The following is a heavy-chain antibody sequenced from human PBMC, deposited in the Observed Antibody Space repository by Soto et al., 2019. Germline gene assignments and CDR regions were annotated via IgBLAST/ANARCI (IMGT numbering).Heavy chain of an antibody. J-gene: IGHJ6*02. CDR3: ARERGYAPHYYYYYGMDV. D-gene: IGHD5-18*01. CDR1: GFTFSSYA. CDR2: ISYDGSNK. Sequence: GGSLRLSCAASGFTFSSYAMHWVRQAPGKGLEWVAVISYDGSNKYYADSVKGRFTISRDNSKNTLYLQMNSLRAEDTAVYYCARERGYAPHYYYYYGMDVWGQGTTVTVSS. V-gene: IGHV3-30-3*01.